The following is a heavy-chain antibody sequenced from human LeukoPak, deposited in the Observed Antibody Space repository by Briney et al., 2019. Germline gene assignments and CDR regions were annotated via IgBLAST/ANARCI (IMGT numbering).Heavy chain of an antibody. CDR2: IYSSDNT. CDR3: ERRVAVAGTRKASFDY. D-gene: IGHD6-19*01. CDR1: GGSINSTNYY. J-gene: IGHJ4*02. V-gene: IGHV4-61*05. Sequence: PSETLSLTCTVSGGSINSTNYYWSWIRQPPGKGLEWIGYIYSSDNTNYNPSLKSRVTISLDTSKNQFSLKLSSVTTADTAVYFCERRVAVAGTRKASFDYWGQGILVTVSS.